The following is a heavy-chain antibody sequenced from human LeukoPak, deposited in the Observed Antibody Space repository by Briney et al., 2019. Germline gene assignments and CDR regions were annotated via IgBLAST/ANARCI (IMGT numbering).Heavy chain of an antibody. D-gene: IGHD6-19*01. CDR3: ARYPLSGWYASY. CDR2: IYYSGST. CDR1: GGSISSYY. J-gene: IGHJ4*02. V-gene: IGHV4-59*08. Sequence: SETLSLTCTVSGGSISSYYWSWIRQPPGKGLEWIGYIYYSGSTNYNPSLKSRVTIPVDTSKNQFSLKLSSVTAADTAVYYCARYPLSGWYASYWGQGTLVTVSS.